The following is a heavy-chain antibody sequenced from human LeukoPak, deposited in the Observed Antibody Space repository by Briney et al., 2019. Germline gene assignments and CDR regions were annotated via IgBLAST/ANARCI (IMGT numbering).Heavy chain of an antibody. CDR3: ARNLAEGCSGGSCYSPHNYYYYYYMDV. D-gene: IGHD2-15*01. CDR2: MNPNRGNT. V-gene: IGHV1-8*01. J-gene: IGHJ6*03. Sequence: ASVKVSCKASGYTFTSYDINWVRQATGQGLEWMGWMNPNRGNTGYAQKFQGRVTMTRNTSISTAYMELSSLRSEDTAVYYCARNLAEGCSGGSCYSPHNYYYYYYMDVWGKGTTVTISS. CDR1: GYTFTSYD.